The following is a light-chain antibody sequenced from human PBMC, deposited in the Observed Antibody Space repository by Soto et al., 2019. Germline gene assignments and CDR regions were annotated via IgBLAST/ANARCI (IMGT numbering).Light chain of an antibody. Sequence: DIQLTQFPSSVSASMGDRVTITCRASQNITTCFNWYQHKSGTPPRVLIYTTSTFHTEVPSRFSGSGSGTDFTLTIAGLEPDDFASYFCQQSHSLPVTFGGGT. V-gene: IGKV1-39*01. CDR3: QQSHSLPVT. CDR2: TTS. J-gene: IGKJ4*01. CDR1: QNITTC.